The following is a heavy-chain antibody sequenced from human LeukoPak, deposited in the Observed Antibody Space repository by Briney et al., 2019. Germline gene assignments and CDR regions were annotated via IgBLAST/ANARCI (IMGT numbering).Heavy chain of an antibody. Sequence: ASVKVSCKASGYSFIGHGITWVRQAPGQGLEWMGWTSVFNGNAHYAQKLQGRVTMTTDTFTTTAYMELRSLISDDTAVYYCARDRTSTVSSPSDSFDIWGQGTMVTVSS. CDR2: TSVFNGNA. CDR1: GYSFIGHG. D-gene: IGHD5/OR15-5a*01. CDR3: ARDRTSTVSSPSDSFDI. V-gene: IGHV1-18*01. J-gene: IGHJ3*02.